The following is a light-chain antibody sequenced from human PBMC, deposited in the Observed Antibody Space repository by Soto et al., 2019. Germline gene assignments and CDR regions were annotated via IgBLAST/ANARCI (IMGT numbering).Light chain of an antibody. J-gene: IGKJ3*01. Sequence: EIVWTQSPGTLSLSPGERATLSCRASQSVSSSYLAWYQQKPGQAPRLRIYGASSRATGIPARFSGSGSGTDFTLTISRLEPEDCAVYYCQQYRSSLCTFGPGTKVDIK. CDR3: QQYRSSLCT. CDR1: QSVSSSY. V-gene: IGKV3-20*01. CDR2: GAS.